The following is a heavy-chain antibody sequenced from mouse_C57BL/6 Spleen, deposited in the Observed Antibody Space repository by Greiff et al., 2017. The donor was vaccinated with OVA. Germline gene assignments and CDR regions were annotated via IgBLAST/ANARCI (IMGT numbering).Heavy chain of an antibody. CDR1: GFTFSDYG. J-gene: IGHJ1*03. CDR2: ISSGSSTI. Sequence: EVKLVESGGGLVKPGGSLKLSCAASGFTFSDYGMHWVRQAPEKGLEWVAYISSGSSTIYYADTVKGRFTIPRDNAKNTLFLQMTSLRSEDTAMYYCARNWDWYFDVWGTGTTVTVSS. D-gene: IGHD4-1*01. CDR3: ARNWDWYFDV. V-gene: IGHV5-17*01.